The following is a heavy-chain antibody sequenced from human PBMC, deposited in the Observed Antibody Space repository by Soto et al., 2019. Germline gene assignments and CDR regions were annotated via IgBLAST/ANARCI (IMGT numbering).Heavy chain of an antibody. Sequence: QVQLVQSGAEVKKPGASVKVSCKAFGYTFTSYGISWVRQAPGQGLEWMGWISVYNGNTNYAQKIQGRVTMTTDTSTSTAYMEMRSLRSDDTAVYYCARDEYSGSHWGHWGQGTLVTVSS. CDR3: ARDEYSGSHWGH. CDR1: GYTFTSYG. V-gene: IGHV1-18*01. D-gene: IGHD1-26*01. CDR2: ISVYNGNT. J-gene: IGHJ4*02.